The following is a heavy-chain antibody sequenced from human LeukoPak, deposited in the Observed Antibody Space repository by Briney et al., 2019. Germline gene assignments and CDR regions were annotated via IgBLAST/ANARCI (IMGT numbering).Heavy chain of an antibody. CDR3: AELGITMIGGV. J-gene: IGHJ6*04. Sequence: GGSLRLSCAASGFTFSSYAMNWVRQAPGKGLEWVSYVSSSGSTIYYADSVKGRFTISRDNAKNSLYLQMNSLRAEDTAVYYCAELGITMIGGVWGKGTTVTISS. D-gene: IGHD3-10*02. CDR1: GFTFSSYA. V-gene: IGHV3-48*03. CDR2: VSSSGSTI.